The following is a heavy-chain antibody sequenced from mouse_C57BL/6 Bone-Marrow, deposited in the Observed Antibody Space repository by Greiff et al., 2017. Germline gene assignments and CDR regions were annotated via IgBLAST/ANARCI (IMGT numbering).Heavy chain of an antibody. CDR3: ARRYEDYFDY. CDR2: IYPGDGDT. Sequence: VQLQQSGPELVKPGASVKISCKASGYAFSSSWMNWVKQRPGKGLEWIGRIYPGDGDTNYNGKFKGKATLTADKSSSTAYMQLSSLTSEDSAVYFCARRYEDYFDYWGQGTTLTVSS. V-gene: IGHV1-82*01. CDR1: GYAFSSSW. D-gene: IGHD2-10*02. J-gene: IGHJ2*01.